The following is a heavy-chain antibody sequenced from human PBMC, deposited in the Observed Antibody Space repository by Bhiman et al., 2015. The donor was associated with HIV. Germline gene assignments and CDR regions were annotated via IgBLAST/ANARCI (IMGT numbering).Heavy chain of an antibody. V-gene: IGHV3-9*01. CDR3: ATQLVPGAQAFDI. D-gene: IGHD6-6*01. CDR2: ISWNSGSI. CDR1: GFTFDDYA. J-gene: IGHJ3*02. Sequence: EVQLVESGGGLVQPGRSLRLSCAASGFTFDDYAMHWVRQAPGKGLEWVSGISWNSGSIGYADSVKGRFTISRDNAKNSLYLQMNSLRAEDTALYYCATQLVPGAQAFDIWGQGTMVTVSS.